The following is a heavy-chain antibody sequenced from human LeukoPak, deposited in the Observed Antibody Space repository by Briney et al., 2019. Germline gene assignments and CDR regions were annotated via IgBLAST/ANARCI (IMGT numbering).Heavy chain of an antibody. J-gene: IGHJ4*02. Sequence: PSETLSLTCSVSADSISGSSYYWGWIRQPPGKGLEWIGGISYSGTTKKNPSLESRITMSVDTSKNHFSLNLNSVTAADTAMYYCARQRTVVTPEFFDFWGQGTLVIVSS. CDR2: ISYSGTT. V-gene: IGHV4-39*01. CDR3: ARQRTVVTPEFFDF. CDR1: ADSISGSSYY. D-gene: IGHD4-23*01.